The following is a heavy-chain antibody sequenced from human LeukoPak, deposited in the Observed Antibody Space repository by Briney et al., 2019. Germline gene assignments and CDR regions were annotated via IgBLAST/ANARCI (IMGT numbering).Heavy chain of an antibody. CDR3: ARTRACGYSYNWFDP. CDR2: INPNSGGT. V-gene: IGHV1-2*02. J-gene: IGHJ5*02. CDR1: GYTFTGYY. Sequence: ASVKVSCKASGYTFTGYYMHWVRQAPGQGLEWMGWINPNSGGTNYAQKFQGRVTMTRDTSISTAYMELSRLRSDDTAVYYCARTRACGYSYNWFDPWGQGTLVTVSS. D-gene: IGHD4-23*01.